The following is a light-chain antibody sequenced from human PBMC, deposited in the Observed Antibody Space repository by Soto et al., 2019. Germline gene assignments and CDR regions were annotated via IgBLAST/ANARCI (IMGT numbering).Light chain of an antibody. CDR3: GSWDSSLSAYV. CDR2: DDN. V-gene: IGLV1-51*01. CDR1: SSNIGGNS. J-gene: IGLJ1*01. Sequence: YGLTQPPSVSAATRQKVTISCSGSSSNIGGNSVSWYQQLPGTAPKLLIYDDNKRPSGIPDRFSGSKSGTSATLGITGFQTGDEADYYCGSWDSSLSAYVFGTGTKVTVL.